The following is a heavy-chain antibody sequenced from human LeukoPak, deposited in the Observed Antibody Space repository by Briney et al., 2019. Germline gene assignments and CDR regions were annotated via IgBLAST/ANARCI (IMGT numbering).Heavy chain of an antibody. CDR1: GFTFTSYD. D-gene: IGHD5-12*01. J-gene: IGHJ4*02. Sequence: RASVRVSCKASGFTFTSYDINWVRQTTGQGLEWMGWMNPNSGDTGYAQKFQGRVTMTRDTSTSTVYMELSSLRSEDTAVYYCARDADLNGLLDYWGQGTLVTVSS. V-gene: IGHV1-8*01. CDR2: MNPNSGDT. CDR3: ARDADLNGLLDY.